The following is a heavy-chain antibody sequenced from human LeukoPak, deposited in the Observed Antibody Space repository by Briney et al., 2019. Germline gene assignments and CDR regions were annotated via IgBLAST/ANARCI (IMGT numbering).Heavy chain of an antibody. D-gene: IGHD5-12*01. J-gene: IGHJ4*02. CDR3: ARVLATTSLIDY. Sequence: GGSLRLSCAASRFTFSSYWMHWVRQAPGKGLVWVSRINSDGSSTSYADSVKGRFTISRDNAKNTLYLQMNSLRAEDTAVYYCARVLATTSLIDYWGQGTLVTVSS. CDR2: INSDGSST. V-gene: IGHV3-74*01. CDR1: RFTFSSYW.